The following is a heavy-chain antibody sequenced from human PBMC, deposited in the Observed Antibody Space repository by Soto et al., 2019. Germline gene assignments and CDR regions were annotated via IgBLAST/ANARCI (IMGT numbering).Heavy chain of an antibody. CDR3: AREVRWQQLASTGDFDI. Sequence: PGGSLRLSCAASGFTFSSYSMNWVRQAPGKGLEWVSSISSSSSYIYYADSVKGRFTISRENAKNSLYLQMNSLRAEDTAVYYCAREVRWQQLASTGDFDIWGQGTMVTV. CDR1: GFTFSSYS. J-gene: IGHJ3*02. D-gene: IGHD6-13*01. CDR2: ISSSSSYI. V-gene: IGHV3-21*01.